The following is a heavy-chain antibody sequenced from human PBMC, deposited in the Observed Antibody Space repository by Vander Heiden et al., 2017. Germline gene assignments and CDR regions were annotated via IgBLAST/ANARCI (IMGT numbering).Heavy chain of an antibody. V-gene: IGHV3-7*03. Sequence: VYLVESGGGLVQPGGSLRLSCVASGFTFRTFWMTWVRPAAGKGPEDGAHLNPDVSVNYDLPAVRGRFTSSRDNAKNSSFAQTNSLRVEEAAVDYCARAPDGNDLWG. D-gene: IGHD1-26*01. CDR1: GFTFRTFW. J-gene: IGHJ2*01. CDR2: LNPDVSVN. CDR3: ARAPDGNDL.